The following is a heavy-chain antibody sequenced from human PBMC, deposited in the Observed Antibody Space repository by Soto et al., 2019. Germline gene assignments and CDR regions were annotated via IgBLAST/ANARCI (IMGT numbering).Heavy chain of an antibody. J-gene: IGHJ4*02. CDR1: GGSFSGYY. CDR3: ARVLDRDIVVVPAAILPDY. Sequence: QVQLQQWGAGLLKPLETLSLTCAVYGGSFSGYYWSWIRQPPGKGLEWIGEINHSGSTNYNPSLKSRVTISVDTSKNQFSLKLSSVTAADTAVYYCARVLDRDIVVVPAAILPDYWGQGTLVTVSS. V-gene: IGHV4-34*01. CDR2: INHSGST. D-gene: IGHD2-2*01.